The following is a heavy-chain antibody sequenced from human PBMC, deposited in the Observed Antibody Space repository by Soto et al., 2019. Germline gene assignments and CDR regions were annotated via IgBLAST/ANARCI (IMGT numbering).Heavy chain of an antibody. D-gene: IGHD6-19*01. J-gene: IGHJ6*02. CDR1: GGSISSSSYY. CDR2: IYYSGST. Sequence: PSETLSLTCTVSGGSISSSSYYWGWIRQPPGRGLEWIGSIYYSGSTYYNPSLKSRVTISVDTSKNQFSLKLSSVTAADTAVYYCARVRGVAVAGYYYYYYGMDVWGQGTTVTVSS. V-gene: IGHV4-39*01. CDR3: ARVRGVAVAGYYYYYYGMDV.